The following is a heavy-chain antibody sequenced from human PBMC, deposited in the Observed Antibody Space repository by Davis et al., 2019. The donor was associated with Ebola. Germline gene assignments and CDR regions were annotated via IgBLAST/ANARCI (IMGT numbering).Heavy chain of an antibody. V-gene: IGHV3-15*01. D-gene: IGHD6-13*01. CDR2: IKSKRDDGTA. J-gene: IGHJ4*02. CDR1: GFTFSNAW. CDR3: ATDGTAAGYFAY. Sequence: GESLKISCAASGFTFSNAWMTWVRQAPGKGLEWIGRIKSKRDDGTAEYAAPVKGRFTISRDDSKNMVFLQMNSLKTEDTAVYSCATDGTAAGYFAYWGQGSLVTVSS.